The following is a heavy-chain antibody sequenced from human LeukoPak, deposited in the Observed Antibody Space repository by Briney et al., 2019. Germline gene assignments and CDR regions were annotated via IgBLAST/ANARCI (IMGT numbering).Heavy chain of an antibody. D-gene: IGHD3-9*01. Sequence: QAGGSLRLSCAASGFTFSTYWMNWVRPAPGKGLEWISAISGSGGSTYYADSVKGRFTISRDNSKNTLYLQMNSLRAEDTVLFFKQKTAYDILTGPGPEYFQHWGQGTLVTVSS. CDR3: QKTAYDILTGPGPEYFQH. CDR1: GFTFSTYW. V-gene: IGHV3-23*01. J-gene: IGHJ1*01. CDR2: ISGSGGST.